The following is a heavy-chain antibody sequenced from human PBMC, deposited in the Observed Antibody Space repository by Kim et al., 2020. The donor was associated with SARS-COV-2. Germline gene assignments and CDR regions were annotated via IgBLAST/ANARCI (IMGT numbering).Heavy chain of an antibody. D-gene: IGHD6-13*01. V-gene: IGHV4-34*01. Sequence: SETLSLTCAVYGGSFSGYYWSWIRQPPGKGLEWIGEINHSGSTNYNPSLKSRVTISIDTSKNQFSLKLSSVTAADTAVYYCARGRGSNNYWGQGTLVTVSS. CDR1: GGSFSGYY. J-gene: IGHJ4*02. CDR2: INHSGST. CDR3: ARGRGSNNY.